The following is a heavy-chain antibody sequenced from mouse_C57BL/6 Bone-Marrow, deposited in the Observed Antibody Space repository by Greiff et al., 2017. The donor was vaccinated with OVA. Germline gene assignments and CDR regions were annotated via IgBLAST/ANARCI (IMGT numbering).Heavy chain of an antibody. Sequence: QVQLQQPGAELVKPGASVKLSCKASGYTFTSYWMHWVKQRPGQGLEWIGMIHPNSGSTNYNEKFKSKATLTVDKSSSTAYMQLSSLTSEDSAVYYCARPYGTAQATNFDYWGQGTTLTVSS. D-gene: IGHD3-2*02. CDR2: IHPNSGST. CDR1: GYTFTSYW. V-gene: IGHV1-64*01. J-gene: IGHJ2*01. CDR3: ARPYGTAQATNFDY.